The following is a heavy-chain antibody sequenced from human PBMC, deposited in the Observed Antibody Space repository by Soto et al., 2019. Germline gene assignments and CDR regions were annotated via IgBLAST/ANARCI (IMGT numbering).Heavy chain of an antibody. Sequence: EVQLVEAGGGLVQTGGSLRLSCAASGFTVSNKYMSWVRQAPGKGLEWVSVIYSGGSTFYADSVRGRFTISRDNSKNTVNLQMNSLRAADTAVYYCARDPWAADYWGQGTLVTVSS. V-gene: IGHV3-66*01. J-gene: IGHJ4*02. CDR1: GFTVSNKY. D-gene: IGHD3-16*01. CDR3: ARDPWAADY. CDR2: IYSGGST.